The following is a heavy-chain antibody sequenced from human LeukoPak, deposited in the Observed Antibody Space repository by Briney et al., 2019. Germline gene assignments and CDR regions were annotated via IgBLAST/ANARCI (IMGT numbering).Heavy chain of an antibody. J-gene: IGHJ4*02. CDR3: AKDSYDSSGSRYDY. V-gene: IGHV3-23*01. CDR2: INGAGGST. D-gene: IGHD3-22*01. Sequence: PGGSLRLSCTASGLTFSSYAMSWVRQAPGVRLEWVPAINGAGGSTWYADSVKGRFTISRDNSKNTLYMQMNSLSAEDTAVYYCAKDSYDSSGSRYDYWGQGTLVTVSS. CDR1: GLTFSSYA.